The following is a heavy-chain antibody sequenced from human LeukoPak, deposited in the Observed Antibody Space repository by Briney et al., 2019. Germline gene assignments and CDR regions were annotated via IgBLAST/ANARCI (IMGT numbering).Heavy chain of an antibody. Sequence: ASVKVSCKASGGTFSSYAISWVRQAPGQGLEWMGGIIPIFGTANYAQKFQGRVTITADESTSTAYMELSSLRSEDTAVYYCARDWVGHDYVWGSYRYTCVYWGQGTLVTVSS. J-gene: IGHJ4*02. CDR3: ARDWVGHDYVWGSYRYTCVY. CDR1: GGTFSSYA. V-gene: IGHV1-69*13. D-gene: IGHD3-16*02. CDR2: IIPIFGTA.